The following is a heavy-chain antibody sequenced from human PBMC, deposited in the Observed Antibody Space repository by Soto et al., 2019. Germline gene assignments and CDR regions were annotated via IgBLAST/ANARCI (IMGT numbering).Heavy chain of an antibody. CDR1: GFTFSSHA. V-gene: IGHV3-23*01. CDR2: ISEGGERT. J-gene: IGHJ4*02. CDR3: AKDRNAWTYYHDY. Sequence: EVQLLGAGGGLVQPGGSLRLSCVGTGFTFSSHAMTWVRQAPGKRLEWVSSISEGGERTYYADSVKGRFTVSRDNSRNTLFLQMNSLRAEDTAIYYCAKDRNAWTYYHDYWGQEILVAVSS. D-gene: IGHD3-10*01.